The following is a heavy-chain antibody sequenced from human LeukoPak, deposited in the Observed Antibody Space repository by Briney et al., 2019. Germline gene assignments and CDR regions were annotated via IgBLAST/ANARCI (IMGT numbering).Heavy chain of an antibody. CDR2: INHSGST. CDR3: ARFAPVAVAGTKSSFDY. J-gene: IGHJ4*02. D-gene: IGHD6-19*01. V-gene: IGHV4-34*01. CDR1: GGSFSGYY. Sequence: SETLSLTCAVYGGSFSGYYWSWIRQPPGKGLEWIGEINHSGSTNYNPSLKSRVTISVDTSKNQFSLKLSSATAADTAVYYYARFAPVAVAGTKSSFDYWGQGTLVTVSS.